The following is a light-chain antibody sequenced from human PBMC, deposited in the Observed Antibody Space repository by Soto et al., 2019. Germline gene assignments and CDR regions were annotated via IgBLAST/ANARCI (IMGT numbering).Light chain of an antibody. CDR2: SNS. CDR1: SSNIGSNS. V-gene: IGLV1-47*01. J-gene: IGLJ2*01. Sequence: QSVLTQPPSASGTPGQRVTISCSGSSSNIGSNSVHWYQQLPGTAPKLLIYSNSQRPSGVPERISGSKSGTSASLATSGLRSADEADYYCAAWDDSLSGVVFGGGTKLTVL. CDR3: AAWDDSLSGVV.